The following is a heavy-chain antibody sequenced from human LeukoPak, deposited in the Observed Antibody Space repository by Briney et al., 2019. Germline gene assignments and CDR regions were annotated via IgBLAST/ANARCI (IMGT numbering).Heavy chain of an antibody. CDR2: ISSSSRTI. CDR3: ARGSKFVYYYGSDYYGMDV. Sequence: GGSLRLSCAASGFTFSSYSMTWVRQAPGKGLEWVSYISSSSRTIYYADSVKGRFTISRDNAKNSLYLQMNSLRDEDTAVYYCARGSKFVYYYGSDYYGMDVWGQGTTVTVSS. V-gene: IGHV3-48*02. CDR1: GFTFSSYS. D-gene: IGHD3-10*01. J-gene: IGHJ6*02.